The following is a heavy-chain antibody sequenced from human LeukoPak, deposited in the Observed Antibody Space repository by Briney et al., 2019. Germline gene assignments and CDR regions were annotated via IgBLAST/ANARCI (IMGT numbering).Heavy chain of an antibody. D-gene: IGHD5-24*01. CDR1: GYTFTGDY. V-gene: IGHV1-2*02. CDR2: INPNSGGT. J-gene: IGHJ4*02. Sequence: ASVKVSCTASGYTFTGDYMHWVRQAPGQGLEWMGWINPNSGGTNYAQKFQGRVTMTNDTSIHTAYMELSRLISDDTAVYYCAGDGYSSRRFFDYWGQGTLVTVSS. CDR3: AGDGYSSRRFFDY.